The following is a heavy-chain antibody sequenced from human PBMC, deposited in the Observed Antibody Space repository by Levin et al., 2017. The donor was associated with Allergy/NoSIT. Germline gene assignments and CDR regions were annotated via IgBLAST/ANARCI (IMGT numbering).Heavy chain of an antibody. V-gene: IGHV3-21*01. CDR1: GFSFSSHN. CDR3: ARALGTTTAFDI. CDR2: ISSSSTYI. J-gene: IGHJ3*02. D-gene: IGHD1-26*01. Sequence: GESLKISCAASGFSFSSHNMNWVRQAPGKGLEWVSSISSSSTYIYYADSVKGRFTVSRDNAKDSLYLQMNSLRAEDTAVYYCARALGTTTAFDIWGQGTMVTVSS.